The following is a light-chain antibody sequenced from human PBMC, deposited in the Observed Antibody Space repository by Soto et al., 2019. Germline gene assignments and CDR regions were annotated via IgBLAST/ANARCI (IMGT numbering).Light chain of an antibody. CDR3: QHYNNWPPLYT. CDR1: QSVSIN. Sequence: EIVMTQSPATLSVSPGERATLSCRASQSVSINLAWYQQKPGQAPRLLIYDSSTRATGIPARFSGSGSGTEFTLTISSLKSEDFAVYDCQHYNNWPPLYTFGQGTKLEIK. V-gene: IGKV3-15*01. CDR2: DSS. J-gene: IGKJ2*01.